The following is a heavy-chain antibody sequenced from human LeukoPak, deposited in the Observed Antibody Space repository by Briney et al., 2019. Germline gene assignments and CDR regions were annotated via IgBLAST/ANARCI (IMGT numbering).Heavy chain of an antibody. D-gene: IGHD3-16*02. CDR2: ISSSGNTI. Sequence: GGSLRLSCAASGFTFSTYEMNWVRQAPGKGLEWVSYISSSGNTIYYADSVKGRFTISRDNAKNSLYLQMNGLRAEDTAVYYCARGMADYVWGSYRYIGDYWGQGTLVTVSS. V-gene: IGHV3-48*03. J-gene: IGHJ4*02. CDR1: GFTFSTYE. CDR3: ARGMADYVWGSYRYIGDY.